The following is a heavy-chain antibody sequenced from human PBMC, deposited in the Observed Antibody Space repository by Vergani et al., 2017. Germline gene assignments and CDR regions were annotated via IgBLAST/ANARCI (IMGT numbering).Heavy chain of an antibody. V-gene: IGHV4-34*01. Sequence: QVQLQQWGAGLLKPSETLSLTCAVYGGSFSGYYWSWIRQPPGKGLEWIGEINHSGSTYYNPSLKSRVTISVDTSKNQFSLKLSSVTAADTAVYYCARQVPPNYYYYYYMDVWGKGTTVTVSS. CDR2: INHSGST. CDR1: GGSFSGYY. CDR3: ARQVPPNYYYYYYMDV. J-gene: IGHJ6*03.